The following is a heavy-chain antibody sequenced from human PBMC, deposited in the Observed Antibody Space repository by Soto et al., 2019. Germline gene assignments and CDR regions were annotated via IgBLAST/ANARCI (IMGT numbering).Heavy chain of an antibody. D-gene: IGHD3-3*01. CDR2: IKQDGSEK. J-gene: IGHJ5*02. CDR1: GFTFSSYW. Sequence: GGSLRLSCAASGFTFSSYWMSWVRQAPGKGLEWVANIKQDGSEKYYVDSVKGRFTISRDNAKNSLYLQMNSLRAEDTAVYYCARHQIFGVVIRWFDPWGQGTLVTVSS. V-gene: IGHV3-7*01. CDR3: ARHQIFGVVIRWFDP.